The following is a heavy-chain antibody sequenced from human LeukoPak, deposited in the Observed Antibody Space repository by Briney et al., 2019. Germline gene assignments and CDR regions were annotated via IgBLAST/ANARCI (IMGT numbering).Heavy chain of an antibody. J-gene: IGHJ3*02. CDR1: GGTFSSYA. CDR3: ARELRAHDAFDI. Sequence: SVKVSCKASGGTFSSYAISWVRQAPGQGLEWMGGIIPVFGTANYAQKFQGRVTITADESTSTAYMELSSLRSEDTAVYYCARELRAHDAFDIWGQGTMVTVSS. V-gene: IGHV1-69*01. CDR2: IIPVFGTA.